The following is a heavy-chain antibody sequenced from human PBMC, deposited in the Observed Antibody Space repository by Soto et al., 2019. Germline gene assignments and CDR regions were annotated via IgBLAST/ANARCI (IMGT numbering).Heavy chain of an antibody. Sequence: PSETLSLTCTVSGGSISRSSYYWGWIRHPPGKGLEWIGSIYYSGSTYYNPSLESRVSISVDTSRNQFSLKLRSVTAADTAVYYCGVWGTYRQNWFDPWGQGTLVTVSS. CDR2: IYYSGST. D-gene: IGHD3-16*02. J-gene: IGHJ5*02. CDR1: GGSISRSSYY. CDR3: GVWGTYRQNWFDP. V-gene: IGHV4-39*01.